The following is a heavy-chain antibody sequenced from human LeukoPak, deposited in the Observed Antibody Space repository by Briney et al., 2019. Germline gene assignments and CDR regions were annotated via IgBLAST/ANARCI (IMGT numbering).Heavy chain of an antibody. CDR3: ARHPLSGRLFDY. D-gene: IGHD1-26*01. V-gene: IGHV4-39*01. Sequence: PSETLSLTCTVSGGSVSSSDYYWGWLRQPPGKGLEWIGNIYYNGNTYYNPSLKSRVTISEDTSKNQFSLKLSSVTAADTAVYYCARHPLSGRLFDYWGQGTLVTVSS. J-gene: IGHJ4*02. CDR1: GGSVSSSDYY. CDR2: IYYNGNT.